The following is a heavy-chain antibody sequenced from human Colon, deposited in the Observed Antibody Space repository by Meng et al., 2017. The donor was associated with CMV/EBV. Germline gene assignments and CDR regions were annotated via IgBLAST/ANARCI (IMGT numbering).Heavy chain of an antibody. CDR3: ARRGIGRDY. CDR2: INQDGGEK. V-gene: IGHV3-7*01. D-gene: IGHD1-26*01. Sequence: GESLKISCAASGFTFSSYWMSWVRQAPGKGLEWVANINQDGGEKYYVDSVRGRFTISRDNAKNSLYRQMNSLRAEDTAVYYCARRGIGRDYWGQGTLVTVSS. CDR1: GFTFSSYW. J-gene: IGHJ4*02.